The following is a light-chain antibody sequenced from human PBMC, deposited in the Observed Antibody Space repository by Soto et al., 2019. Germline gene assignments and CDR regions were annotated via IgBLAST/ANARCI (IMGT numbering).Light chain of an antibody. CDR3: QQSYNSPQT. CDR1: HTIMTY. J-gene: IGKJ1*01. Sequence: IVLTQSPATLSLSPGEGATITCRASHTIMTYLNWYQLKPGKPPRLLIYAASSLQSGVPSRFSGSGSGTDFTLTINSLQPEDFATYSCQQSYNSPQTFGQGTKVDIK. V-gene: IGKV1-39*01. CDR2: AAS.